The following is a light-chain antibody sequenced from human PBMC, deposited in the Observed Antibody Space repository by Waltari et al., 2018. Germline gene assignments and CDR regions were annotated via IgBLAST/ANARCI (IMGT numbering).Light chain of an antibody. J-gene: IGLJ2*01. V-gene: IGLV1-51*01. CDR2: DHN. CDR3: GTWDSSLSVV. Sequence: QSVLTQPPSVSAAAGQKVTISCSGSGSNIGNNFVTWYQQLHGTAPKLLIFDHNKRPSGIPYRFSGSTSGSSATLGIAGLQTGDEAEYYCGTWDSSLSVVFGGGTKLTVL. CDR1: GSNIGNNF.